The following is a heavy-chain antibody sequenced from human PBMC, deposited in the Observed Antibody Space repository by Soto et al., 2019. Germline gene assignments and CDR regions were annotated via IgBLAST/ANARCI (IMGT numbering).Heavy chain of an antibody. Sequence: SETLSLTCTVSGGSISSYYWSWIRQPPGKGLDYIGYIYYSGSTNSNPSLKSRVTISVDTSKNQFSLRLSSVTAADTAVYYCATSSIAARQWYFDYWGQGTLVTLSS. J-gene: IGHJ4*02. CDR3: ATSSIAARQWYFDY. CDR2: IYYSGST. D-gene: IGHD6-6*01. V-gene: IGHV4-59*13. CDR1: GGSISSYY.